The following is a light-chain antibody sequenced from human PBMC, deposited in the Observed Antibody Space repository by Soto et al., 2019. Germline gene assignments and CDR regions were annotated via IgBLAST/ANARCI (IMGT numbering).Light chain of an antibody. CDR3: GTWDSSLSAGV. CDR1: SSNIGDNY. J-gene: IGLJ2*01. Sequence: QSVLTQLPSVSAAPGQKVTISCSGSSSNIGDNYVSWYQQFPGAAPKLLIYDNYERPAGTPARFSASKSGTSATLGITGLQTGDEAEYYCGTWDSSLSAGVFGGGTKLTVL. CDR2: DNY. V-gene: IGLV1-51*01.